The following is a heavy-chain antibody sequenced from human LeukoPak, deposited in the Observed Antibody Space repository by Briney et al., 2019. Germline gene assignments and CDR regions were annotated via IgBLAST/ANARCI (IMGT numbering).Heavy chain of an antibody. CDR3: ARVLWNGDYPRFDY. Sequence: GGSLRLSCAASGFSVSSNYMNWVRQAPGKGLEWVSIIYSGGTTYYADSVKGRFTISRDNSKNTLYLQMNSLRAEDTAVYYCARVLWNGDYPRFDYWGQGTLVTVSS. D-gene: IGHD4-17*01. CDR1: GFSVSSNY. V-gene: IGHV3-53*01. J-gene: IGHJ4*02. CDR2: IYSGGTT.